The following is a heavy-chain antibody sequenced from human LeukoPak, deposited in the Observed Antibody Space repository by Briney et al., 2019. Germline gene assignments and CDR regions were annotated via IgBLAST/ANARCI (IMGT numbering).Heavy chain of an antibody. CDR2: IISNGGST. CDR1: GFTFGNFA. J-gene: IGHJ5*02. Sequence: GGSLRLSCSASGFTFGNFAMHWVRQAPGKGLEWISGIISNGGSTYYADSVKGRFSISRDNSKNTLYLQMNSLRAEDTAIYYCAKISVTTWIDPWGQGTLVTVSS. D-gene: IGHD4-17*01. CDR3: AKISVTTWIDP. V-gene: IGHV3-64*04.